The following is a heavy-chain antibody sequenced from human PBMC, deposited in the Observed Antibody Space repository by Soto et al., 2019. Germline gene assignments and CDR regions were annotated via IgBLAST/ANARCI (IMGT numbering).Heavy chain of an antibody. CDR1: GFTFSSYS. J-gene: IGHJ3*02. D-gene: IGHD3-10*01. CDR2: ISSSSSTI. Sequence: GSLRLSCAASGFTFSSYSMNWVRQAPGKGLEWVSYISSSSSTIYYADSVKGRFTISRDNAKNSLYLQMNSLRAEDTAVYYCARDLYYYGSGQPTDAFDIWGQGTMVTVSS. V-gene: IGHV3-48*01. CDR3: ARDLYYYGSGQPTDAFDI.